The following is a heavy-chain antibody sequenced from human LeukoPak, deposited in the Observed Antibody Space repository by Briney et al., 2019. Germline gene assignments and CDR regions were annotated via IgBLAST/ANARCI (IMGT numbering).Heavy chain of an antibody. CDR2: INLDGSKI. D-gene: IGHD3-10*01. V-gene: IGHV3-7*01. Sequence: GGSLRLSCAASGFIFSSYGMHWVRQAPGKGLEWVANINLDGSKIYYVDSVKGRFTISRDNTKDSLYLQMSSLRAEDTALYYCARGYEGSSFDDWGQGTLVTVSS. CDR3: ARGYEGSSFDD. J-gene: IGHJ4*02. CDR1: GFIFSSYG.